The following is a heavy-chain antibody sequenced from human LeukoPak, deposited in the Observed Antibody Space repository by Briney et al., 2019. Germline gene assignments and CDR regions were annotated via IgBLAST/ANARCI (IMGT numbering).Heavy chain of an antibody. J-gene: IGHJ4*02. CDR2: ISGSGDST. CDR1: GXTFSRFA. Sequence: LRLSXAASGXTFSRFAMSWVRQAPGKGLEWVSGISGSGDSTYYADSVKGRFTISRDNSKNTLYLQMNGLRAEDTAVYYCATYRRGYHDSSESYYFDYWGQGTLVTVSS. D-gene: IGHD3-22*01. CDR3: ATYRRGYHDSSESYYFDY. V-gene: IGHV3-23*01.